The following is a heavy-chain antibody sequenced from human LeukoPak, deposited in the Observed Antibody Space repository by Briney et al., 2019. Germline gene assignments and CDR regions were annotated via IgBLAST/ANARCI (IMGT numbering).Heavy chain of an antibody. Sequence: GGSLRLSCAASGFTFSNYAMSWVRQAPGKGLEWVSAISGSGGSTYYADSVKGRFTISRDNSKNTLYLQMNSLRAEDTAVYYCAKVVAYYYDSSGYFGPSVYYFDYWGQGTLVTVSS. J-gene: IGHJ4*02. CDR2: ISGSGGST. CDR3: AKVVAYYYDSSGYFGPSVYYFDY. CDR1: GFTFSNYA. D-gene: IGHD3-22*01. V-gene: IGHV3-23*01.